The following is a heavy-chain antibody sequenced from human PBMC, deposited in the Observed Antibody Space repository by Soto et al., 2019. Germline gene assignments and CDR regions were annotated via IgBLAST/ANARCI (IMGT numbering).Heavy chain of an antibody. V-gene: IGHV4-39*01. CDR3: ARRGGSYLNFDY. Sequence: PSETLSLTCTVSGGSISSSSYYWGWIRQPPGKGLEWIGSIYYSGSTYYNPSLKSRVTISVDTSKNQFSLKLSSVTAADTAVYYCARRGGSYLNFDYWGQGTLVTVS. CDR2: IYYSGST. J-gene: IGHJ4*02. D-gene: IGHD1-26*01. CDR1: GGSISSSSYY.